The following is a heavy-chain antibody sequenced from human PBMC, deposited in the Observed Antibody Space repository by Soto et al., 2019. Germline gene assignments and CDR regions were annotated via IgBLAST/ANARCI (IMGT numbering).Heavy chain of an antibody. J-gene: IGHJ4*02. CDR1: GFTFDDYA. CDR2: IRWNSGSI. Sequence: ESGGGLVQPGRSLRLSCAASGFTFDDYAMHWVRPAPGNGLEWVSGIRWNSGSIGYADSVTCRFTISRDNAKNALYLQMNSLRAEDTALYYCAKELGYSSGWDYWGQGTLVTVSS. D-gene: IGHD6-19*01. CDR3: AKELGYSSGWDY. V-gene: IGHV3-9*01.